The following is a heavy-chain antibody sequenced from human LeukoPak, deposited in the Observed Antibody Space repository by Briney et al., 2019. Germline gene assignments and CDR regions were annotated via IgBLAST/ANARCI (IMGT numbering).Heavy chain of an antibody. V-gene: IGHV4-30-4*08. CDR1: GGSISSGDYY. Sequence: PSQTLSLTCTVSGGSISSGDYYWSWIRQPPGKGLEWIGYIYYSGSTYYNPSLKSRVTISVDTSKNQFSLKLSSVTAADTAVYYCVRAPYDFWSGYRGRWFDPWGQGTLVTVSS. CDR3: VRAPYDFWSGYRGRWFDP. CDR2: IYYSGST. D-gene: IGHD3-3*01. J-gene: IGHJ5*02.